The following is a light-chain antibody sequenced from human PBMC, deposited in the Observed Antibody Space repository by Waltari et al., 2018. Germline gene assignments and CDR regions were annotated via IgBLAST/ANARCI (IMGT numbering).Light chain of an antibody. J-gene: IGKJ4*01. V-gene: IGKV1-5*03. CDR1: QSISIW. CDR2: KES. CDR3: QQYSSFPLS. Sequence: DIQMTQSPPTLSASVGDRVTVTCRASQSISIWLAWYQQKPGKAPNLLIYKESTLDSGVPSRFSGSASGTEFTLTISSLQAEDFGTYYCQQYSSFPLSFGGGTNIVIK.